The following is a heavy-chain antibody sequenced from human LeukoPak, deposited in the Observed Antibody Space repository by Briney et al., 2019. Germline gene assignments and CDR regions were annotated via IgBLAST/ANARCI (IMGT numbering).Heavy chain of an antibody. V-gene: IGHV5-51*01. D-gene: IGHD3-10*01. CDR1: GYIFTNYW. J-gene: IGHJ4*02. CDR3: ARQSRDGSKTRGYYFDY. CDR2: IYPADSDT. Sequence: GESLKISCQASGYIFTNYWIGWVRQMTRKGLESMGIIYPADSDTTYSPSFQGQVTISADKSINTVYLQCSGLKASDTAMYYCARQSRDGSKTRGYYFDYWGQGTLVTVSS.